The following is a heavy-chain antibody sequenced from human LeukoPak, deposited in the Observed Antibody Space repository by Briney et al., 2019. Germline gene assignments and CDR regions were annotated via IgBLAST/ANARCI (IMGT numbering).Heavy chain of an antibody. J-gene: IGHJ4*02. CDR3: ARRTGYSSSWYPYYFDY. CDR1: GYSFTSYW. D-gene: IGHD6-13*01. Sequence: GESLKISCKGSGYSFTSYWISWVRQMPGKGLEWMGRIDPSDAYPNYSPSFQGHVTISADKSISTAYLQWSSLKASDTAMYYCARRTGYSSSWYPYYFDYWGQGTLVTVSS. V-gene: IGHV5-10-1*01. CDR2: IDPSDAYP.